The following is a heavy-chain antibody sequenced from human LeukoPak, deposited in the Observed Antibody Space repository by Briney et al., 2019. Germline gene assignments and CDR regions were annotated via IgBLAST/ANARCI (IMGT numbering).Heavy chain of an antibody. CDR2: ISYDGSNK. V-gene: IGHV3-30*03. CDR3: ARGYSYGYVAPPWFDP. D-gene: IGHD5-18*01. Sequence: GGSLRLSCAASGFTFSSYWMSWVRQAPGKGLEWVAVISYDGSNKYYADSVKGRFTISRDNSKNTLYLQMNSLRAEDTAVYYCARGYSYGYVAPPWFDPWGQGTLVTVSS. J-gene: IGHJ5*02. CDR1: GFTFSSYW.